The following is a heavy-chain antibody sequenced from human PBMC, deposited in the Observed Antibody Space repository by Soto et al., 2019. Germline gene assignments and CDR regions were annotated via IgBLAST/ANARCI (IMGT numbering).Heavy chain of an antibody. V-gene: IGHV1-18*04. CDR3: GLGTRTFDL. CDR2: ISTYNGNT. J-gene: IGHJ4*02. D-gene: IGHD6-19*01. CDR1: AYTFTNSG. Sequence: ASVKVSCKTSAYTFTNSGICWVRQAPGQGLEWMGWISTYNGNTNYAQRFQGRVTMTKDTSTRTAYMELGSLTSDDTAVYYCGLGTRTFDLWGQGTLVTVS.